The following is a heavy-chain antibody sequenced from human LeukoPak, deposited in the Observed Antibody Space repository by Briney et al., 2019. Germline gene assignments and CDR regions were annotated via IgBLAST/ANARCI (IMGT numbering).Heavy chain of an antibody. D-gene: IGHD5-24*01. CDR3: AKGGWLEY. J-gene: IGHJ4*02. CDR1: GFTFINYG. CDR2: ISGSGGNT. V-gene: IGHV3-23*01. Sequence: QPGGSLGLSCEASGFTFINYGMSWVRQAPGKGLEWVSGISGSGGNTYYADSAKGRFTISRDDSKNTLYLQMNSLRAEDTAVYYCAKGGWLEYWGQGTLVTVSS.